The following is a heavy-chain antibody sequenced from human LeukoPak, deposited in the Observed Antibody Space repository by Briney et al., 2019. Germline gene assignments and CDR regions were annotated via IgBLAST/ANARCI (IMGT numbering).Heavy chain of an antibody. CDR3: ARDRRWPGMRDY. CDR2: IYSGGST. D-gene: IGHD5-24*01. V-gene: IGHV3-66*01. Sequence: GGPLRLSCAASGFTVSSNYMSWVRQAPGKGLEWVSVIYSGGSTYYADSVKGRFTISRDNSKNTLYLQMNSLRAEDTAVYYCARDRRWPGMRDYWGQGTLVTVSS. CDR1: GFTVSSNY. J-gene: IGHJ4*02.